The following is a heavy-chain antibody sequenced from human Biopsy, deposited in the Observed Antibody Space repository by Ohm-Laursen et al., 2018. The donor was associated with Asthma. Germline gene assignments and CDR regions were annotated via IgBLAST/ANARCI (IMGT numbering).Heavy chain of an antibody. CDR1: GFPISNYG. CDR2: IKHDGTEK. Sequence: SLRLSCTAAGFPISNYGMHWVRQVPGKGLEWVANIKHDGTEKNHADSLKGRFTISRDNAKNSLYLQMNSLRAEDTAVYYCARTFHFWSPYHAEHYQLWGQGTLVTVPS. V-gene: IGHV3-7*01. CDR3: ARTFHFWSPYHAEHYQL. J-gene: IGHJ1*01. D-gene: IGHD3-3*02.